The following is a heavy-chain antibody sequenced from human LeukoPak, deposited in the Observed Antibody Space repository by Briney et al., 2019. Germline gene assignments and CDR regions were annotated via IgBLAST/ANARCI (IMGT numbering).Heavy chain of an antibody. J-gene: IGHJ1*01. CDR2: ISGSGGST. V-gene: IGHV3-23*01. Sequence: GGSLRLSCAASGFTFSSYTMSWVRQAPGKGLEWVSAISGSGGSTYYADSVKGRFTISRDNSKNTLYLQMNSLRAEDTAVHYCAKSSGWGAEYFQHWGQGTLVTVSS. CDR1: GFTFSSYT. D-gene: IGHD6-19*01. CDR3: AKSSGWGAEYFQH.